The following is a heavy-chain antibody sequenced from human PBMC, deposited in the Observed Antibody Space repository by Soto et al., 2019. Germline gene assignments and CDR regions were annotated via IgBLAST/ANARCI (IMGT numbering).Heavy chain of an antibody. J-gene: IGHJ4*02. V-gene: IGHV1-69*02. CDR2: IIPILGIA. CDR1: GGTFSSYT. CDR3: ARSYYYDSSGYSVYFDY. D-gene: IGHD3-22*01. Sequence: QVQLVQSGAEVKKPGSSVKVSCKASGGTFSSYTISWVRQAPGQGLEWMGRIIPILGIANYAQKFQSRVTITADKSTSTAYMELSSLRSEDTAAYYCARSYYYDSSGYSVYFDYWGQGTLVTVSS.